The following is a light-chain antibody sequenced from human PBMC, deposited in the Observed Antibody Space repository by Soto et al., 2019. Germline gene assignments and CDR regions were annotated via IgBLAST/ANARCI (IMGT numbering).Light chain of an antibody. V-gene: IGKV1-39*01. CDR1: QSISSY. CDR3: QQSYSTLWT. J-gene: IGKJ1*01. CDR2: AAS. Sequence: DIQMTQSPSSLSASVGDRVTITCRASQSISSYLNWYQQKPGKAPKLLIYAASSLQSGVPSRFSGSGSGTDFTLTISSLQPEDFETYYCQQSYSTLWTFCQGTKVEIK.